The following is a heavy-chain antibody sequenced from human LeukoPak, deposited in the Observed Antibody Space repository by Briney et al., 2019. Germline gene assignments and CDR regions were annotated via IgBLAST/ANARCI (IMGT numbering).Heavy chain of an antibody. CDR3: ARFRIEVAGKRYFDY. CDR1: GGSISSYY. Sequence: PSETLSLTCTVSGGSISSYYWGWIRQPPGKGLEWIGYIYYSGSTNYNPSLKSRVTISVDTSKNQFSLKLNSVTAADTAVYYCARFRIEVAGKRYFDYWGQGTLVTV. V-gene: IGHV4-59*01. D-gene: IGHD6-19*01. J-gene: IGHJ4*02. CDR2: IYYSGST.